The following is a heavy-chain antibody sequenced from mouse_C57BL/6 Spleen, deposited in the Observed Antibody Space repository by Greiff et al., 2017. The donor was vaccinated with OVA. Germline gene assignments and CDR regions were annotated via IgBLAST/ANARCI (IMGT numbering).Heavy chain of an antibody. CDR2: INPSTGGT. Sequence: EVQLQQSGPELVKPGASVKISCKASGYSFTGYYMNWVKQSPEKSLEWIGEINPSTGGTTYNQKFKAKATLTVDKSSSTAYMQLKSLTSEDSAVYYCAREGWDRYYFDYWGQGTTLTVAS. V-gene: IGHV1-42*01. CDR3: AREGWDRYYFDY. D-gene: IGHD4-1*01. J-gene: IGHJ2*01. CDR1: GYSFTGYY.